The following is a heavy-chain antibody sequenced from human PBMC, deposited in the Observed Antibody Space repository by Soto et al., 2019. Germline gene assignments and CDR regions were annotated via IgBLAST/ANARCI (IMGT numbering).Heavy chain of an antibody. J-gene: IGHJ4*02. V-gene: IGHV4-39*01. CDR3: ATLWFGEGDY. CDR1: GGSISRSSYF. Sequence: QLQLQESGPGLVKPSETLSLTCTVSGGSISRSSYFWGWIRQPPGKGLEWIGSIYYSGNTYYNASLRMRVTISVDTSKNQFSLKLSSVTAADTAVYYCATLWFGEGDYWGQGTLVTVSS. CDR2: IYYSGNT. D-gene: IGHD3-10*01.